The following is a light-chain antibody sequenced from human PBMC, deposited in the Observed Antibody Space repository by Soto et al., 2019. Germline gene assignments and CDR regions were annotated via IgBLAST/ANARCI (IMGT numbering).Light chain of an antibody. CDR2: QVT. J-gene: IGLJ1*01. CDR3: SSYTDSSNYV. V-gene: IGLV2-14*01. Sequence: QSVLTQPASVSGSPGQSITISCTGTSSNLAIYNYVSWYQQQPGKAPKLMIYQVTNRPSGVSNRLSGSRSGNTASLTISGLQAEDEADYYCSSYTDSSNYVFGTGTKVTGL. CDR1: SSNLAIYNY.